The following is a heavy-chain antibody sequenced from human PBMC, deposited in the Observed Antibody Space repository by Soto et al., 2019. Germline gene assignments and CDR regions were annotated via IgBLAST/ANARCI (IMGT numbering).Heavy chain of an antibody. D-gene: IGHD2-2*01. CDR3: ARGSVPDSYYYYGMEV. Sequence: SETLSLTCAVYGGSFSGYYWSWIRQPPGKGLEWIGEINHSGSTNYNPSLKSRVTISVDTSKNQFSLKLSSVTAADTAVYYCARGSVPDSYYYYGMEVWGQGTTVTVSS. J-gene: IGHJ6*02. CDR2: INHSGST. V-gene: IGHV4-34*01. CDR1: GGSFSGYY.